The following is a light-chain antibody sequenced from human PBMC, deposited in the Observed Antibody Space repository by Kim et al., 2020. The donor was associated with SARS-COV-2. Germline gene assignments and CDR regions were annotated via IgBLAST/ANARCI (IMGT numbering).Light chain of an antibody. CDR1: SGDVGGFNS. CDR2: EVS. CDR3: GSYAGSDNLV. V-gene: IGLV2-8*01. J-gene: IGLJ3*02. Sequence: GQSVIISSPGTSGDVGGFNSVSWYQQYTRKAPKLMIHEVSTRPSGVPDRFSGSKSGNTASLTVSGLRAEDVADYYCGSYAGSDNLVFGGGTQLTVL.